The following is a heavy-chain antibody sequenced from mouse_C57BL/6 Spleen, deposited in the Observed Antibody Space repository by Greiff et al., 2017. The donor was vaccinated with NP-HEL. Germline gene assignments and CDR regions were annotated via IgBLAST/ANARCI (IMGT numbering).Heavy chain of an antibody. V-gene: IGHV1-50*01. J-gene: IGHJ2*01. CDR1: GYTFTSYW. D-gene: IGHD2-5*01. Sequence: QVQLQQPGAELVKPGASVKLSCKASGYTFTSYWMQWVKQRPGQGLEWIGEIDPSDSYTNYNQKFKGKATLTVDTSSSTAYMQLSSLTSEDSAVYYCARKGYSNYGDYWGQGTTLTVSS. CDR3: ARKGYSNYGDY. CDR2: IDPSDSYT.